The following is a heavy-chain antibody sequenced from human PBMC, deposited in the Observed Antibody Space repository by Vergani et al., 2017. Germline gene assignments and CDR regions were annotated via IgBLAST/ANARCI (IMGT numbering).Heavy chain of an antibody. V-gene: IGHV4-61*02. CDR2: IHSSGTT. D-gene: IGHD3-10*01. CDR3: ARDSXTSELRGVYWFDT. J-gene: IGHJ5*02. Sequence: QVQLHESCPGLVKPSQTLTLTCTVSGGSITSGSFYWSWIRQPAGKGLEWIGRIHSSGTTNYNPSLKSRVTLSVDTSKNQLSLRMTSVTAADTAVYYCARDSXTSELRGVYWFDTWGQGTLVSVSS. CDR1: GGSITSGSFY.